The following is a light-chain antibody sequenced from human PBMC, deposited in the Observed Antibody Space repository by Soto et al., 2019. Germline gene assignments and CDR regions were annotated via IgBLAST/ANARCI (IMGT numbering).Light chain of an antibody. Sequence: QPVLTQSPSASASPGASVKLTCTLSRGHSSYAIAWCQQQAEKGPRYLMKLNSDGSYSKGDGIPDRFSGSSSGAERYLTISSLQSEDEADYYCQTWGTGIRIFGGGTKLTVL. CDR2: LNSDGSY. J-gene: IGLJ2*01. CDR1: RGHSSYA. CDR3: QTWGTGIRI. V-gene: IGLV4-69*01.